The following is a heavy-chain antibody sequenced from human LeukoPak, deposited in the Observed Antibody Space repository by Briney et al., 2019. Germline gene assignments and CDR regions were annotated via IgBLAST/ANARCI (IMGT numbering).Heavy chain of an antibody. D-gene: IGHD4-17*01. Sequence: SETLSLTFTVSGGSISSGGYSWSWIRQPPGEGLEWVGYIYHSGSTYYNPSLKSRVTISVDRSKNQFSLKLSSVTAADTAVYYCARAGGDYGVYWFDPWGQGTLVTVSS. CDR3: ARAGGDYGVYWFDP. V-gene: IGHV4-30-2*01. CDR2: IYHSGST. CDR1: GGSISSGGYS. J-gene: IGHJ5*02.